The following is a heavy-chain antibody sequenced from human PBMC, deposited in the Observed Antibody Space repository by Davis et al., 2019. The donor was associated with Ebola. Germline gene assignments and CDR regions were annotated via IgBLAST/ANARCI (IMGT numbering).Heavy chain of an antibody. CDR2: INNDGSRT. CDR1: GFTFSSYS. D-gene: IGHD6-6*01. Sequence: GESLKISCEASGFTFSSYSIHWVRQAPGKGLVWVSRINNDGSRTNYADSVKGRFTISRDNAKNTLYLQMNSLEINDTAVYFCAKLLEKSSSSPIDYWGQGTLVTVSS. J-gene: IGHJ4*02. CDR3: AKLLEKSSSSPIDY. V-gene: IGHV3-74*01.